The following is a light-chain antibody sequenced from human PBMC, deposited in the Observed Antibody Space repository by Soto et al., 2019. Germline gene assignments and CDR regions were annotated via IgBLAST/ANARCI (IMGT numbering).Light chain of an antibody. CDR2: DAS. V-gene: IGKV3-11*01. J-gene: IGKJ5*01. Sequence: EIVLTQSPATLSLSPWERAPLSCMASQSVSSYLAWYQQKPGQAPRLLIYDASNRATGIPARFSGSGSGTDFTLTISSLEPEDFAVYYCQQRSNWPITVGQGTRLEIK. CDR3: QQRSNWPIT. CDR1: QSVSSY.